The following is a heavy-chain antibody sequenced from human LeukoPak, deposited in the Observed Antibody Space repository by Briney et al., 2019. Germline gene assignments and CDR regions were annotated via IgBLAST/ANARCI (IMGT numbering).Heavy chain of an antibody. CDR3: ARIVGATGYYFDY. D-gene: IGHD1-26*01. J-gene: IGHJ4*02. V-gene: IGHV4-31*03. CDR1: GGSISSGGYY. CDR2: IYYSGST. Sequence: SETLSLTCTVSGGSISSGGYYWGWIRQHPGKGLEWIGYIYYSGSTYYNPSLKSRVTISVDTSKNQFSLKLSSVTAADTAVYYCARIVGATGYYFDYWGQGTLVTVSS.